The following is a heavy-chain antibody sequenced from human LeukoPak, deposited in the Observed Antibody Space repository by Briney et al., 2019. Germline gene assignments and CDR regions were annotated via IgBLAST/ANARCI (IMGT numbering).Heavy chain of an antibody. D-gene: IGHD2-2*01. Sequence: ASVKVSCKASGYTFTSYGISWVRQAPGQGLEWMGWISAYNGNTDYAQKFQGRVTMTTDTSTSTVYMELSSLKSEDTAVYYCARREVGPGAKRTNYYYYMDVWGKGTTVTVSS. CDR3: ARREVGPGAKRTNYYYYMDV. CDR2: ISAYNGNT. J-gene: IGHJ6*03. CDR1: GYTFTSYG. V-gene: IGHV1-18*01.